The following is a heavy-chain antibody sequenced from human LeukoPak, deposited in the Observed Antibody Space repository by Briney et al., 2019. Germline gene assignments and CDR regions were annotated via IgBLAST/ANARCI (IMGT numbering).Heavy chain of an antibody. CDR1: GLTFSSYW. CDR3: GRGTTFDRAIDY. D-gene: IGHD2/OR15-2a*01. Sequence: QSGGSLRLSCGASGLTFSSYWMHWVCPAPGEGLVWSSRINTDGSSTSYADSVKGRFTISRDNAKNTLYLQMDSLRAEDTAVYYCGRGTTFDRAIDYWGQGTLVTVSS. CDR2: INTDGSST. V-gene: IGHV3-74*01. J-gene: IGHJ4*02.